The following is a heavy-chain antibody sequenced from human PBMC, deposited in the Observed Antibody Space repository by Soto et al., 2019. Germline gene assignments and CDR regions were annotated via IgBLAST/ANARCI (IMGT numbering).Heavy chain of an antibody. CDR1: GGSISSGGYY. J-gene: IGHJ4*02. Sequence: SETLSLTCTVSGGSISSGGYYWSWIRQHPGKGLEWIGYIYYSGSTYYNPSLKSRVTISVDTSKNQFSLKLSSVTAADTAVYYCARDYYGSGSYRYYFDYWGQGTLVTVSS. CDR3: ARDYYGSGSYRYYFDY. V-gene: IGHV4-31*03. D-gene: IGHD3-10*01. CDR2: IYYSGST.